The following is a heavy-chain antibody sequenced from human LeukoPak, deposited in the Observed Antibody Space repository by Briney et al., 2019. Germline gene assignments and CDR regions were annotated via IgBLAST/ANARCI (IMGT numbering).Heavy chain of an antibody. D-gene: IGHD1-26*01. CDR2: ISYDGSNK. CDR3: AKDLSGSYAFDY. Sequence: GRSLRLSCAASGSTFSSYGMHWVRQAPGKGLKWVAVISYDGSNKYYADSVKGRFTISRDNSKNTLYLQMNSLRAEDTAVYYCAKDLSGSYAFDYWGQGTLVTVSS. CDR1: GSTFSSYG. J-gene: IGHJ4*02. V-gene: IGHV3-30*18.